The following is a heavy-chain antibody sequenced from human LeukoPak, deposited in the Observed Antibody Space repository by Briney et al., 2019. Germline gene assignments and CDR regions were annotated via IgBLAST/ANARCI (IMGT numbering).Heavy chain of an antibody. J-gene: IGHJ4*02. CDR2: IYTSGST. V-gene: IGHV4-4*07. D-gene: IGHD1-7*01. CDR1: GGSISSYD. Sequence: PSETLSLTCTVSGGSISSYDWSWIRQPAGKGLEWIGRIYTSGSTNYNPSLKSRVTMSVDTSKNQFSLKLSSVTAADTAVYYCARSLSTSPSELYFDYWGQGTLVTVSS. CDR3: ARSLSTSPSELYFDY.